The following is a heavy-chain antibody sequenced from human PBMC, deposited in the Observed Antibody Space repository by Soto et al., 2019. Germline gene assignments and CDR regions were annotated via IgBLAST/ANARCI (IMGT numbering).Heavy chain of an antibody. CDR3: PRVGGYGMDV. D-gene: IGHD3-10*01. J-gene: IGHJ6*02. CDR1: GYSISSGYY. Sequence: PSETLSLTCAVSGYSISSGYYWGWIRQPPGKGLEWIGSIYHSGSTYNNPSLKSRVTISVDTSKNQFSLKLSSVTAADTAVYYCPRVGGYGMDVCGQGTTVTVSS. CDR2: IYHSGST. V-gene: IGHV4-38-2*01.